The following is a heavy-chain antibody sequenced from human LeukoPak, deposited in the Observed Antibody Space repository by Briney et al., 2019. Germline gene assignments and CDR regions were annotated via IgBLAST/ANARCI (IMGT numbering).Heavy chain of an antibody. D-gene: IGHD1-1*01. CDR2: ISYDGSNK. V-gene: IGHV3-30*03. CDR3: ARLKPTAPGNY. J-gene: IGHJ4*02. CDR1: GFTLSSYG. Sequence: GGSLRLSCAASGFTLSSYGMHWVRQAPGKGLEWVAVISYDGSNKYYADSVKGRFTISRDNSKNTLYLQMNSLRAEDTAVYYCARLKPTAPGNYWGQGTLVPVSS.